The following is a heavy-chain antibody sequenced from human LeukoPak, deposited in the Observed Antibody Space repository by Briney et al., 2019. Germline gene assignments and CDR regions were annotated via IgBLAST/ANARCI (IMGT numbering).Heavy chain of an antibody. V-gene: IGHV4-31*03. J-gene: IGHJ5*02. Sequence: PSETLSLTCTVSGGSISSGGHFWSWIRQHLGKGLEWIGHIYYSGTTYYNPSLKSRLTISVDTSENQFSLKVNSVTAADTAVYYCARGYNRFGDLGWFDPWGQGTQVIVSS. CDR3: ARGYNRFGDLGWFDP. D-gene: IGHD3-10*01. CDR1: GGSISSGGHF. CDR2: IYYSGTT.